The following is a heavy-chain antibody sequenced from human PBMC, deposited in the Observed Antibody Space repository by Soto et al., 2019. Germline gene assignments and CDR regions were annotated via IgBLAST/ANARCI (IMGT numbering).Heavy chain of an antibody. CDR3: SRTHSGSYYSGFNY. Sequence: WETLSLTCAVSNFSISSGYYWGWIRQSPGKGLEWIASIYRSGTTSYNPSLKSRVTISVDPSKNQFSLMLTAVTAADTAVYYCSRTHSGSYYSGFNYWGRGSLVTVSS. CDR2: IYRSGTT. V-gene: IGHV4-38-2*01. CDR1: NFSISSGYY. J-gene: IGHJ4*02. D-gene: IGHD1-26*01.